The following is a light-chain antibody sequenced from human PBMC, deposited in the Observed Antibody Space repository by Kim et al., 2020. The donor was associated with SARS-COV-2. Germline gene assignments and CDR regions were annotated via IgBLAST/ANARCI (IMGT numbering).Light chain of an antibody. V-gene: IGLV3-21*03. CDR1: TNGSKR. J-gene: IGLJ2*01. CDR3: QVWDSSSDHPDVV. Sequence: KRARITGGGNTNGSKREHCYQQKPGPAPVPVVENDSDRPSGIPERVSGSNSGNTATLTISRVEAGDEADYYCQVWDSSSDHPDVVFGGGTQLTVL. CDR2: NDS.